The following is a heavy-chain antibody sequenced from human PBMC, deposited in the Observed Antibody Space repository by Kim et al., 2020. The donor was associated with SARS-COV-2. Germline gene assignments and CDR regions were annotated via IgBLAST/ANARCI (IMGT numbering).Heavy chain of an antibody. CDR3: ARTGSRRGYYYSLLWVPNWFDP. CDR1: GGSFSGYY. D-gene: IGHD3-22*01. Sequence: SETLSLTCAVYGGSFSGYYWSWIRQPPGKGLEWIGEINHSGSTNYNPSLKSRVTISVDTSKNQFSLKLSSVTAADTAVYYCARTGSRRGYYYSLLWVPNWFDPWGQGTLVTVSS. J-gene: IGHJ5*02. CDR2: INHSGST. V-gene: IGHV4-34*01.